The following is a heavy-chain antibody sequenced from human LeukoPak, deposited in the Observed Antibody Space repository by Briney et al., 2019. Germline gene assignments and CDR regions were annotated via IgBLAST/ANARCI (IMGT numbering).Heavy chain of an antibody. V-gene: IGHV3-48*01. J-gene: IGHJ4*02. Sequence: GGSLRLSCAASGFTFSSYGMNWVRQAPGRGLEWVSYISSSSSTIYYADSVKGRFTISRDNAKNSLYLQMNSLRAEDTAVYYCARELRTDSSGYYRRYYFDYWGQGTLVTVSS. CDR1: GFTFSSYG. CDR3: ARELRTDSSGYYRRYYFDY. D-gene: IGHD3-22*01. CDR2: ISSSSSTI.